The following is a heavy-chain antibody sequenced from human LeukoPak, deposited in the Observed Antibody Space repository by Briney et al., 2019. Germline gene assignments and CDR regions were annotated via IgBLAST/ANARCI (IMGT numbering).Heavy chain of an antibody. CDR2: IYYSGST. D-gene: IGHD1-7*01. CDR1: GGSISSSSYY. Sequence: PSETLSLTCTVSGGSISSSSYYWGWIRQPPGKGLERIGSIYYSGSTYYNPSLKSRVTISVDTSKNQFSLKLSSVTAADTAVYYCASEGRKIMNYGPTMIAFDIWGQGTMVTVSS. V-gene: IGHV4-39*07. CDR3: ASEGRKIMNYGPTMIAFDI. J-gene: IGHJ3*02.